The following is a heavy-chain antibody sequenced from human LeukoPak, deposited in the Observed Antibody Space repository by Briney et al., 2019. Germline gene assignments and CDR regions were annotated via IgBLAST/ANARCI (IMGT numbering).Heavy chain of an antibody. V-gene: IGHV5-51*01. J-gene: IGHJ3*02. CDR2: IYPGDSNT. D-gene: IGHD5-24*01. CDR1: GYSFTSYW. CDR3: ARHGDGYNRDDAFDI. Sequence: GESLKISCKGSGYSFTSYWIGWVRQMPGKGLEWMGIIYPGDSNTRYSPSFQGQVTISADKSISTACLQWSSLKASDTAMYYCARHGDGYNRDDAFDIWGQGTMVTVSS.